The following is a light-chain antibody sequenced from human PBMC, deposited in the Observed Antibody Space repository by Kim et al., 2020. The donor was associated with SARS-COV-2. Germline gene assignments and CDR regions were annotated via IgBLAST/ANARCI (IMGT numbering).Light chain of an antibody. V-gene: IGKV3-15*01. CDR1: QSISSN. CDR2: GAS. J-gene: IGKJ1*01. Sequence: SVSPGERATLSCRASQSISSNLAWYQKKPGQAPRPLIYGASTRATAIPARFSGSGSGTEFTLTISSLQSEDSAVYYCQQYHNFWTFGQGTKVDIK. CDR3: QQYHNFWT.